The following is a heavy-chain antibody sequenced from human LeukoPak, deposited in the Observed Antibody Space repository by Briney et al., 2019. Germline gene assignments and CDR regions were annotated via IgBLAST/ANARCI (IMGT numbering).Heavy chain of an antibody. CDR3: ARVPKPGLGYCTNGVCHPGDY. V-gene: IGHV1-2*06. J-gene: IGHJ4*02. CDR1: GYTFTGYY. D-gene: IGHD2-8*01. Sequence: ASVNVSCKASGYTFTGYYMHWVRQAPGQGLEWMGRINPNSGGTNYAQKFQGRVTMTRDASISTAYMELSRLRSDDTAVHYCARVPKPGLGYCTNGVCHPGDYWGQGTLVTVSS. CDR2: INPNSGGT.